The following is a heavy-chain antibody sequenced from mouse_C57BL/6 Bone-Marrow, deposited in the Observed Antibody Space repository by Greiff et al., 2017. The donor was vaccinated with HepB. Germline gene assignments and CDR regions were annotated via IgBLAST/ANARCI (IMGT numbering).Heavy chain of an antibody. CDR1: GYSFTDYN. D-gene: IGHD2-4*01. J-gene: IGHJ2*01. CDR2: INPNYGTT. CDR3: ASGKNYDYDVRNFDY. Sequence: VQLKESGPELVKPGASVKISCKASGYSFTDYNMNWVKQSNGKSLEWIGVINPNYGTTSYNQKFKGKATLTVDQSSSTAYMQLNSLTSEDSAVYYCASGKNYDYDVRNFDYWGQGTTLTVSS. V-gene: IGHV1-39*01.